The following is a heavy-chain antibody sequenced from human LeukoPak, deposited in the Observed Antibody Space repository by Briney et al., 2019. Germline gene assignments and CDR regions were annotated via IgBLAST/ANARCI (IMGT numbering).Heavy chain of an antibody. V-gene: IGHV4-59*01. CDR2: IYYSGST. CDR1: GGSISSYY. CDR3: ARDSPYYYGSRSATYYMDV. D-gene: IGHD3-10*01. Sequence: SETLSLTCTVSGGSISSYYWSWIRQPPGKGLEWIGCIYYSGSTNYNPSLKSRVTISVDTSKNQFSLKLSSVTAADTAVYYCARDSPYYYGSRSATYYMDVWGKGTTVTISS. J-gene: IGHJ6*03.